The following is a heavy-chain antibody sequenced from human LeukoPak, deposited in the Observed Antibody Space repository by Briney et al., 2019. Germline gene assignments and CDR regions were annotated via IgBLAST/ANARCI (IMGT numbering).Heavy chain of an antibody. CDR2: ISNSGSTI. CDR1: GFTFSSYS. J-gene: IGHJ4*02. D-gene: IGHD6-19*01. Sequence: PGGSLRLSCAASGFTFSSYSMNWVRQAPGKGLEWVSYISNSGSTIDYADSVKGRFTISRDNAKNSLYLQMDSLRAEDTAVYYCARDLEAVYSSGWPLGYWGQGTLVTVSS. V-gene: IGHV3-48*04. CDR3: ARDLEAVYSSGWPLGY.